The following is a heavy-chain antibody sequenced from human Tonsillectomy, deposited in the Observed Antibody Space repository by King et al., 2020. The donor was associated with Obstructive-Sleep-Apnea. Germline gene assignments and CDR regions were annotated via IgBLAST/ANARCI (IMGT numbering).Heavy chain of an antibody. D-gene: IGHD1-26*01. CDR3: ARDREDYYDGIDA. V-gene: IGHV4-39*07. J-gene: IGHJ6*02. CDR2: IYYSGST. Sequence: QLQESGPGQVKPSETLSPTCTVSGGSISSSSYYWGWIRQPPGKGLEWIGSIYYSGSTYYNPSLKSRVTISVDTSKNQFSLTLSSVTAADTAVYYCARDREDYYDGIDACGQGTPVTVSS. CDR1: GGSISSSSYY.